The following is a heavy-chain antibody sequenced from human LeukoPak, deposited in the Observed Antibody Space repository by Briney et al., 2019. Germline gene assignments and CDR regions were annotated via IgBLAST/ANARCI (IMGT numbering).Heavy chain of an antibody. D-gene: IGHD3-3*01. CDR1: GYTFTGYY. Sequence: ASVKVSCKASGYTFTGYYMHWVRQAPGQGLEWMGWINPNSGGTNYAQKFQGRVTMTRDRSISTAYTELSRLRSDDTAVYYCARDQGIRFLEWLFDYWGQGTLVTVSS. V-gene: IGHV1-2*02. J-gene: IGHJ4*02. CDR3: ARDQGIRFLEWLFDY. CDR2: INPNSGGT.